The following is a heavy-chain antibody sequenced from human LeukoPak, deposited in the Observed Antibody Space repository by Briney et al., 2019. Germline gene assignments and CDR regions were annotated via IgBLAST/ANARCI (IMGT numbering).Heavy chain of an antibody. CDR3: ARTRDFWSGFFDY. Sequence: SETLSLTCDVSGGSITSDTYYWSWIRRPPGKGLEWIGYILHSGSTYNNPSLKSRVTISVDTSKSQFSLKLSSVTAADAAVYYCARTRDFWSGFFDYWGQGTLVTVSS. V-gene: IGHV4-30-2*01. D-gene: IGHD3-3*01. J-gene: IGHJ4*02. CDR2: ILHSGST. CDR1: GGSITSDTYY.